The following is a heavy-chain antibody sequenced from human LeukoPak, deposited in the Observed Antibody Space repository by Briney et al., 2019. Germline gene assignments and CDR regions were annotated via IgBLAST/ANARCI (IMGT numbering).Heavy chain of an antibody. CDR1: GFTFGGYA. V-gene: IGHV3-49*04. D-gene: IGHD2-8*01. CDR3: TRAYADYDYYGMDV. J-gene: IGHJ6*02. CDR2: IRSKAYGGTT. Sequence: GGSLRLSCTASGFTFGGYAMTWVRQAPGKGLECVGFIRSKAYGGTTEYAASVKGRFTISRDDSKSIAYLQMNSLKTEDTAVYYCTRAYADYDYYGMDVWGQGTTVTVSS.